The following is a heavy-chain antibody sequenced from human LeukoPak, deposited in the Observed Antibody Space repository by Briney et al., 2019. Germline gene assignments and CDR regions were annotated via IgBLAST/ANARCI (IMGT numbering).Heavy chain of an antibody. CDR1: GGTFSSYA. CDR3: ARGGYCSSTSCSKRGGVFDY. Sequence: GASVXVSCKASGGTFSSYAISWVRQAPGQGLEWMGGIIPIFGTANYAQKFQGRVTITTDESTSTAYMELSSLRSEDTAVYYCARGGYCSSTSCSKRGGVFDYWGQGTLVTVSS. D-gene: IGHD2-2*01. V-gene: IGHV1-69*05. J-gene: IGHJ4*02. CDR2: IIPIFGTA.